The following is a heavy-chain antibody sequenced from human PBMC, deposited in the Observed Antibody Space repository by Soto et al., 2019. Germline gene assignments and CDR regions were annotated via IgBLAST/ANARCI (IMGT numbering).Heavy chain of an antibody. Sequence: GGSLRLSCAVSGFTFSNYAMTWVRQAPGKGLEWVSVMSGNGGRILYADSVKGRFTISRDNSKSTLYLQMNSLRLEDTAVYYCARGYCSGGSCTTQDWFDPWGQGTLVTVSS. V-gene: IGHV3-23*01. CDR3: ARGYCSGGSCTTQDWFDP. J-gene: IGHJ5*02. CDR1: GFTFSNYA. CDR2: MSGNGGRI. D-gene: IGHD2-15*01.